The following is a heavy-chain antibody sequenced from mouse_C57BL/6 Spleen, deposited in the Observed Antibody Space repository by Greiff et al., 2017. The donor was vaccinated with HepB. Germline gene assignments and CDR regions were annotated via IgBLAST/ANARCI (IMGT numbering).Heavy chain of an antibody. D-gene: IGHD1-1*01. CDR2: IRSKSNNYAT. V-gene: IGHV10-1*01. CDR1: GFSFNTYA. CDR3: VRQGPYGTHYCDY. J-gene: IGHJ2*01. Sequence: EVQLVESGGGLVQPKGSLKLSCAASGFSFNTYAMNWVRQAPGKGLEWVARIRSKSNNYATYYADSVKDRFTISRDDSESMLYLQMNNLKTEDTAMYYCVRQGPYGTHYCDYWGQGTTLTVSS.